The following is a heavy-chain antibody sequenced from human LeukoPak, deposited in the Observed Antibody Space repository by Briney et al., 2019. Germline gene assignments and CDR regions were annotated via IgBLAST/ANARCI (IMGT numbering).Heavy chain of an antibody. CDR2: IKQDGSEK. Sequence: GGSLRLSCAASGFTFSSFAMSWVRQAPGKGLEWVANIKQDGSEKYYVDSVKGRFTISRDNAKNSLYLQMNSLRAEDTAVYYCAREEGSSSWSDLNWFDPWGQGTLVTVSS. D-gene: IGHD6-13*01. V-gene: IGHV3-7*01. J-gene: IGHJ5*02. CDR1: GFTFSSFA. CDR3: AREEGSSSWSDLNWFDP.